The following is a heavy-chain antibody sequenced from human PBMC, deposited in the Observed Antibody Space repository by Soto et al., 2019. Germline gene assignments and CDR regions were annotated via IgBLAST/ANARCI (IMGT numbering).Heavy chain of an antibody. V-gene: IGHV5-51*01. CDR2: INPADSDT. J-gene: IGHJ4*02. CDR3: VRPDSTGYYSH. Sequence: GESLKISCKGSGYSFTNYWIGWVRQMPGKGLEWMGIINPADSDTRYSPSFQGQVTVSVDTSISTAYLQRGSLKASDTAMYYCVRPDSTGYYSHWGQGTPVTVSS. D-gene: IGHD3-9*01. CDR1: GYSFTNYW.